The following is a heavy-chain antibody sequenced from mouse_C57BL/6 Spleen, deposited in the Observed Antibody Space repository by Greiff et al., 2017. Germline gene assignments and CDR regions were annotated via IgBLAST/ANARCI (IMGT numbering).Heavy chain of an antibody. V-gene: IGHV5-4*01. CDR2: ISDGGSYT. J-gene: IGHJ2*01. CDR1: GFTFSSYA. D-gene: IGHD2-3*01. Sequence: DVMLVESGGGLVKPGGSLKLSCAASGFTFSSYAMSWVRQTPEKRLEWVATISDGGSYTYYPDNVKGRFTISRDNAKNHLYLQMSHLKSEDTAMYYCARDGYYDDIDYWGQGTTLTVSS. CDR3: ARDGYYDDIDY.